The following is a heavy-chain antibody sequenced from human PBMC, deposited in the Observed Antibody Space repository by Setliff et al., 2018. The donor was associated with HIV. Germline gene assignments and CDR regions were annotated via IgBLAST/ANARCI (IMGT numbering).Heavy chain of an antibody. CDR2: IYSTGNT. V-gene: IGHV4-61*09. CDR3: ARDDDKLFDY. CDR1: GGSISSGTYY. J-gene: IGHJ4*02. D-gene: IGHD3-22*01. Sequence: PSETLSLTCTVSGGSISSGTYYWSWIRQPAGKGLEWIGHIYSTGNTNYNSSLKSRVTMSIETSKNQFSLKLTSVTAADTAVHYCARDDDKLFDYWGQGALVTVSS.